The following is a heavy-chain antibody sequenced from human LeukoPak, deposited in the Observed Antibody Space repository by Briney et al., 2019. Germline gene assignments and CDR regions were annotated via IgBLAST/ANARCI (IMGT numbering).Heavy chain of an antibody. CDR3: ARCYGDYRYYYYYMDV. J-gene: IGHJ6*03. D-gene: IGHD4-17*01. CDR2: IYYSGST. Sequence: SETLSLTCTVSGGSISSYYWSWIRQPPGKGLEWIGYIYYSGSTNYNPSLKSRVTISVDTSKNQFSLKLSSVTAADTAVYYCARCYGDYRYYYYYMDVWGKGTTVTISS. CDR1: GGSISSYY. V-gene: IGHV4-59*12.